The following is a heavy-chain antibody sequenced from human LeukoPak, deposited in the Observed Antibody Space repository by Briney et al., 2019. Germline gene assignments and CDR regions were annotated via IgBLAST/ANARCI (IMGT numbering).Heavy chain of an antibody. D-gene: IGHD2-2*01. V-gene: IGHV3-30*18. CDR3: AKGGCSSATCYVNS. CDR2: ISYDGSNK. J-gene: IGHJ4*02. Sequence: GGSLRLSCAASGFTFSSYGRQWVRQAPGKGLEWVAVISYDGSNKYYAGSVKGRFTISRDNSKNTLYLQMNRLRAEHKAVYYCAKGGCSSATCYVNSWGQGTLVTVSS. CDR1: GFTFSSYG.